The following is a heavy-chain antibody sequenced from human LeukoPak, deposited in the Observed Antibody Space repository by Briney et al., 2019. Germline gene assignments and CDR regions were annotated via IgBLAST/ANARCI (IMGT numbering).Heavy chain of an antibody. J-gene: IGHJ4*02. D-gene: IGHD3-10*01. V-gene: IGHV4-61*02. Sequence: PSQTLSLTCTVSGGSISSGSYYWSWIRQPAGKGLEWIGRIYTSGSTNYNPSLKSRVTISVDTSKNQFSLKLSSVTAADTAVYYCARGTYYYGSGSYYDSFVDWGQGTLVTVSS. CDR2: IYTSGST. CDR3: ARGTYYYGSGSYYDSFVD. CDR1: GGSISSGSYY.